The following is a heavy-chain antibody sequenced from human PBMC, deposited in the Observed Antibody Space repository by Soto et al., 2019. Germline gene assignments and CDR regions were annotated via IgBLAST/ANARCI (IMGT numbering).Heavy chain of an antibody. Sequence: QVQLVESGGGVVQPGRSLTVSCAASGFTFSNYGMHWVRQPPGKGLEWVAVISYDGNDRHYTDSVKGRFTISRDNSKKTLYLQMNSLRAEDTAVYYCAQEVDGSAFEYWGQGTLVTVSS. CDR3: AQEVDGSAFEY. V-gene: IGHV3-30*18. CDR2: ISYDGNDR. J-gene: IGHJ4*02. CDR1: GFTFSNYG.